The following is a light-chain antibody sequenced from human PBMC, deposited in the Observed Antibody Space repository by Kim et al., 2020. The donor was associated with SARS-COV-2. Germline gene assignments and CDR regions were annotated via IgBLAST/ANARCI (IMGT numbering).Light chain of an antibody. CDR2: DAS. CDR1: QTVHNN. J-gene: IGKJ4*01. Sequence: EIVLTQSPVTLSLSPGERATLSCRATQTVHNNFAWYQQKPRHPPRRLIYDASTSTTGIIARFSGSRAATNFTPTISSLVPEDYAAYYCRQRSDRPLTCGEGTKVEIK. V-gene: IGKV3-11*01. CDR3: RQRSDRPLT.